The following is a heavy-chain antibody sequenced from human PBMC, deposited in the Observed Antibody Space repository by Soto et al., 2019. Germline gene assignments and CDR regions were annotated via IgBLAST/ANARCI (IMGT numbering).Heavy chain of an antibody. V-gene: IGHV3-21*01. Sequence: PGGSLRLSCAASGFTFSSYSMNWVRQAPGKGLEWVSSISSSSSYIYYADSVKGRFTISRDNAKNSLYLQMNSLRAEDTAVYYCARDLWVLFRLPREPRDWFDPWGQGTLVTVSS. CDR3: ARDLWVLFRLPREPRDWFDP. CDR1: GFTFSSYS. J-gene: IGHJ5*02. CDR2: ISSSSSYI. D-gene: IGHD3-9*01.